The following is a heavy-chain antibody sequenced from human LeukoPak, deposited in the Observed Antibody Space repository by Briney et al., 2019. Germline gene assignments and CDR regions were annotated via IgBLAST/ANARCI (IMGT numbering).Heavy chain of an antibody. CDR2: INHGGST. Sequence: SETLSLTCAVYGGSFSGDFWSWIRQSPGKGLEWIGEINHGGSTTYNPSLQSRVTMSVDTSTNQISLKMTSVTAADTAVYYCARGRGEGRGIAMVRGVRAPSYNWFDPWGHGTQVTVSS. D-gene: IGHD3-10*01. J-gene: IGHJ5*02. CDR3: ARGRGEGRGIAMVRGVRAPSYNWFDP. V-gene: IGHV4-34*01. CDR1: GGSFSGDF.